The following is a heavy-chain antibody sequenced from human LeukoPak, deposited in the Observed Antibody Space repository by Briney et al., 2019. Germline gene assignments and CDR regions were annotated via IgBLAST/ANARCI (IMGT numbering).Heavy chain of an antibody. CDR3: ARQHGFWSGYYTSFPGYMDV. J-gene: IGHJ6*03. CDR2: INHSGST. D-gene: IGHD3-3*01. CDR1: GGSFSGYY. Sequence: PSETLSLTCAVYGGSFSGYYWSWIRQPPGKGLEWIGEINHSGSTNYNPSLKSRVTISVDTSKNQFSLKLSSVTAADTAVYYCARQHGFWSGYYTSFPGYMDVWGKGTTVTVSS. V-gene: IGHV4-34*01.